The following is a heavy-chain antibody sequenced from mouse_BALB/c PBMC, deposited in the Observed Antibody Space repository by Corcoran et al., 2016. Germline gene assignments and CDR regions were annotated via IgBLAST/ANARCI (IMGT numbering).Heavy chain of an antibody. CDR1: GYSFTGYY. CDR2: INPYNGAT. Sequence: EVQLQQSGPELVKPGASVKISCKASGYSFTGYYMHWVKQSHVKSLEWIGRINPYNGATSYNQNFKDKASLTVDKSSSTAYMDLHSLTSEDSAVYYCARSDAGTGFDYWGQGTTLTVSS. V-gene: IGHV1-26*01. D-gene: IGHD4-1*01. J-gene: IGHJ2*01. CDR3: ARSDAGTGFDY.